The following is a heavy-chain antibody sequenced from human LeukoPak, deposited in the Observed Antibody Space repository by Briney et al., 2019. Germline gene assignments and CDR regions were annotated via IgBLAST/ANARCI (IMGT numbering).Heavy chain of an antibody. V-gene: IGHV1-2*02. J-gene: IGHJ6*03. CDR2: IIPNSGDT. CDR3: ARDYTSGSYYNGYYYYMDV. Sequence: GASVKVSCKASGYTFTSYGISWVRQAPGQGLEWMGWIIPNSGDTNYAQKFQGRVTMTRDTSISTAYMDLSSLRSDDTAVYYCARDYTSGSYYNGYYYYMDVWGKGTTVTISS. D-gene: IGHD3-10*01. CDR1: GYTFTSYG.